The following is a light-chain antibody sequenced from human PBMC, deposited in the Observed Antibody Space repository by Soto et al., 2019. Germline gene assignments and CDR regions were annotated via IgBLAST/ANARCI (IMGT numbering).Light chain of an antibody. CDR3: QQYGASPRT. CDR2: DAS. Sequence: VLTQSPGTLSLSPGERASLSCRASQSVSSSFLAWYQQTPGQAPRLLIYDASSRATGIPDRFSGSGSGTDFTLTISRLEPEDFAVYYCQQYGASPRTFSQGTKVEIK. CDR1: QSVSSSF. J-gene: IGKJ1*01. V-gene: IGKV3-20*01.